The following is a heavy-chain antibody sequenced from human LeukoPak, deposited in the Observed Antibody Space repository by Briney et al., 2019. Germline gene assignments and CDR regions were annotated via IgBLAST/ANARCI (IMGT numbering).Heavy chain of an antibody. J-gene: IGHJ4*02. D-gene: IGHD2/OR15-2a*01. CDR1: GFTFDDYA. Sequence: GRSLRHSCAASGFTFDDYAMHWVRQAPGKGLEWVSGISWNGDIKGYADSVKVRFTISRDNAQNSLYLQINSLRPEDTAFYSCAKDRMGAYFTIPDYWGQGTLVTVSS. CDR2: ISWNGDIK. V-gene: IGHV3-9*01. CDR3: AKDRMGAYFTIPDY.